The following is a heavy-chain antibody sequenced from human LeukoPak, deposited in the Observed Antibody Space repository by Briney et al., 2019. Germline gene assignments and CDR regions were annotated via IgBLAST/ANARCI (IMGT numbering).Heavy chain of an antibody. D-gene: IGHD4-11*01. Sequence: VASVKVSCKASGYTFTGYYMHWVRQAPGQGLEWMGWINPNSGGTNYAQKFQGRVTMTRDTSISTAYMELSRLRSDDTAVYYCARDLGTTVALYYYYGMDVWGQGTTVTVSS. CDR2: INPNSGGT. V-gene: IGHV1-2*02. CDR3: ARDLGTTVALYYYYGMDV. CDR1: GYTFTGYY. J-gene: IGHJ6*02.